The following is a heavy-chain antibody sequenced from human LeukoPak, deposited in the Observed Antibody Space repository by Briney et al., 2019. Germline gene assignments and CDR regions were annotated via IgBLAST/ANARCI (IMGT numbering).Heavy chain of an antibody. Sequence: SETLSLTCAVYGGSFSGYYWSWIRQPPGKGLEWIGEINHSGSTNYNPSLKSRVTISVDTSKNQFSLKLSSVTAADTAVYYCARSYRITMIVVVRNWFDPWGQGTLVTVSS. D-gene: IGHD3-22*01. CDR1: GGSFSGYY. CDR2: INHSGST. J-gene: IGHJ5*02. V-gene: IGHV4-34*01. CDR3: ARSYRITMIVVVRNWFDP.